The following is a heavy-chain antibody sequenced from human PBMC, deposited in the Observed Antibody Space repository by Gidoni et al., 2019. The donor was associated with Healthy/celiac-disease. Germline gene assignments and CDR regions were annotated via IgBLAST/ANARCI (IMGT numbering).Heavy chain of an antibody. Sequence: QLQLQESGPGLVKPSETLSLTCTVSGGSISSSRYYWGWIRPPPGKGLEWIGSIYYSGSTYYNPSLKSRVTISVDTSKNQFSLKLSSVTAADTAVYYCARRRAPVGFDYWGQGTLVTVSS. CDR1: GGSISSSRYY. CDR3: ARRRAPVGFDY. CDR2: IYYSGST. J-gene: IGHJ4*02. V-gene: IGHV4-39*01.